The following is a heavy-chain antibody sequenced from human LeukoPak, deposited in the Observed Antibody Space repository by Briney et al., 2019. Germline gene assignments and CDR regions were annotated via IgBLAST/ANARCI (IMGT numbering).Heavy chain of an antibody. Sequence: GASVKVSCKASGYTFTSYYMHWVRQAPGQGLEWMGIINPSGGSTSYAQKFQGRVTMTRDTSTSTVYMELSRLRSDDTAVYYCARDYCSSTSCYIRGTCCPYYYYMDVWGKGTTVTVCS. CDR1: GYTFTSYY. CDR3: ARDYCSSTSCYIRGTCCPYYYYMDV. D-gene: IGHD2-2*02. CDR2: INPSGGST. V-gene: IGHV1-46*01. J-gene: IGHJ6*03.